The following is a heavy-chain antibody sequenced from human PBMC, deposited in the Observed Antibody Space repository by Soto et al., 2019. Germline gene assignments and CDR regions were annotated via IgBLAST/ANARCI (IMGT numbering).Heavy chain of an antibody. CDR2: IYYSGST. CDR1: GGSISSGDYY. CDR3: ATRYDLGGVDY. Sequence: QVQLQESGPGLVKPSQTLSLTCTVSGGSISSGDYYWSWIRQPPGKGLEWIGYIYYSGSTYYNPSLESRVTIPVATTKNQVSLKLSSVTAADTAVDGCATRYDLGGVDYWGQGTLVTVSS. V-gene: IGHV4-30-4*01. D-gene: IGHD3-3*01. J-gene: IGHJ4*02.